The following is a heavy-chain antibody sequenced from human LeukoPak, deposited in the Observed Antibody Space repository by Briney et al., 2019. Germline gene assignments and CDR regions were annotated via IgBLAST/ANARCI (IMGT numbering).Heavy chain of an antibody. J-gene: IGHJ3*02. D-gene: IGHD3-22*01. V-gene: IGHV4-39*01. Sequence: SEPLSLTCTVSGGSISSSSYSWGWIRQPPGKGLEWIGSIYYSGSTYYNPSLKSRVTISVDTSKNQFSLKLSSVTAADTAVYYCARHYSSGTLRDAFDIWGQGTMVTVSS. CDR2: IYYSGST. CDR1: GGSISSSSYS. CDR3: ARHYSSGTLRDAFDI.